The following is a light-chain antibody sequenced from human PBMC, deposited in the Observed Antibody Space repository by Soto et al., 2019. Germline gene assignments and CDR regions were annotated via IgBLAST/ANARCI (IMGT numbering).Light chain of an antibody. CDR2: EVS. Sequence: QSALTQPASVSGSPGQSITISFTGTSSDVGSYNLVSWYQQHPGKAPKLMIYEVSTWPSGVSNRFSGSKSGNTASLTISGLQTEDEADYYCYSYAGSSTFYVFGSGTKLTVL. CDR3: YSYAGSSTFYV. CDR1: SSDVGSYNL. J-gene: IGLJ1*01. V-gene: IGLV2-23*02.